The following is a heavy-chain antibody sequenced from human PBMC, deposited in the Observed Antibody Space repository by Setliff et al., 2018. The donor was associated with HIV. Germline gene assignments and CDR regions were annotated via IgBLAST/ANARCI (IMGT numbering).Heavy chain of an antibody. V-gene: IGHV3-49*03. CDR3: RSQVGDNSFWSGIVT. CDR1: GFTFGDYA. Sequence: GGSLRLSCRASGFTFGDYAMIWFRQAPGKGLEWVGFIRSKTYGGSIDYAVPVKSRFTISRDDSKNTLYLQMNGLQTEDTAVYYCRSQVGDNSFWSGIVTWGQGTLVTVSS. J-gene: IGHJ4*02. D-gene: IGHD3-3*01. CDR2: IRSKTYGGSI.